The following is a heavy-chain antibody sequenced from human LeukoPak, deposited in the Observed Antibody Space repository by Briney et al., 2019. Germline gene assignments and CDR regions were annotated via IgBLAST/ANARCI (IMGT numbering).Heavy chain of an antibody. CDR2: INPSGGST. Sequence: ASVKVSCKASGYTFTSYYMHWVRQAAGQGLEWMGIINPSGGSTSYAQKFQGRVTMTRDTSTSTVYMELSSLRSEDTAVYYCASAVRGAAAAFDYWGQGTLVTVSS. D-gene: IGHD6-13*01. V-gene: IGHV1-46*01. CDR1: GYTFTSYY. CDR3: ASAVRGAAAAFDY. J-gene: IGHJ4*02.